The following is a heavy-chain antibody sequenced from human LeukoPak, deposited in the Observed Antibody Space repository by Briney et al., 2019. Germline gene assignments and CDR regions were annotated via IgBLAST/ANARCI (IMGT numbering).Heavy chain of an antibody. Sequence: SETLSLTCTVSGGSISSYYWGWIRQPPGKGLEWIGYIYYSGSTNYNPSLKSRVTISVDTSKNQFSLKLSSVTAADTAVYYCAREERDPFTIDYWGQGTLVTVSS. V-gene: IGHV4-59*01. CDR3: AREERDPFTIDY. CDR2: IYYSGST. CDR1: GGSISSYY. J-gene: IGHJ4*02.